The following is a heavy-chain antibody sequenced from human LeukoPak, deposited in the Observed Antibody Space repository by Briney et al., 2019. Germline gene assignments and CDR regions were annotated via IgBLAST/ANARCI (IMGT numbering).Heavy chain of an antibody. Sequence: APVKVSCKASGYTFTSYDINWVRQAPGQGLEWMGWINPNSGDTTYAQKFQDRVTMTRETSISTAYMELSGLRSDDTAVYYCAPATMTFDYWGQGTLVTVSS. J-gene: IGHJ4*02. V-gene: IGHV1-2*02. CDR3: APATMTFDY. D-gene: IGHD5-24*01. CDR1: GYTFTSYD. CDR2: INPNSGDT.